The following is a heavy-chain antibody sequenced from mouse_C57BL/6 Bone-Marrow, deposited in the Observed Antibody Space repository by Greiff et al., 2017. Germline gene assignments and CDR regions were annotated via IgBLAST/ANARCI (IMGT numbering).Heavy chain of an antibody. CDR3: ACYSNSWFAY. V-gene: IGHV6-3*01. D-gene: IGHD2-5*01. CDR2: IRLKSDNYAT. Sequence: EVMLVESGGGLVQPGGSMKLSCVASGFTFSNYWMNWVRQSPEKGLEWVAQIRLKSDNYATHYAESVKGRFTISRDASTSSVYLQMSHLRAEDTESYYCACYSNSWFAYWGQGTLVTVSA. J-gene: IGHJ3*01. CDR1: GFTFSNYW.